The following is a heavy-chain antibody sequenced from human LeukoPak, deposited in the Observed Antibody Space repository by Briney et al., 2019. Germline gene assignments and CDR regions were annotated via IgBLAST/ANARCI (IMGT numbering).Heavy chain of an antibody. CDR1: GFTFSSYG. CDR3: ARDAVVVAATYYFDY. J-gene: IGHJ4*02. D-gene: IGHD2-15*01. Sequence: GGSLRLSCAASGFTFSSYGMHRVRQAPGKGLESGAVIWYDGSNKYYADSVKGRFTISRANSKNTLYLQMNSLRAEDTAVYYCARDAVVVAATYYFDYWGQGTLVTVSS. V-gene: IGHV3-33*01. CDR2: IWYDGSNK.